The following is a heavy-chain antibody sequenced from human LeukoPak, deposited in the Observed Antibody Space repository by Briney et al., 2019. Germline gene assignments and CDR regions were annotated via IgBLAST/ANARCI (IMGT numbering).Heavy chain of an antibody. CDR2: MNPNSGNT. J-gene: IGHJ3*02. Sequence: ASVKVSCKASGCTFTSYDINWVRQATGQGLEWMGWMNPNSGNTGYAQKFQGRVTMTRNTSISTAYMELSSLRSEDTAVYYCARGRGGSYVPDAFDIWGQGTMVTVSS. D-gene: IGHD1-26*01. V-gene: IGHV1-8*01. CDR1: GCTFTSYD. CDR3: ARGRGGSYVPDAFDI.